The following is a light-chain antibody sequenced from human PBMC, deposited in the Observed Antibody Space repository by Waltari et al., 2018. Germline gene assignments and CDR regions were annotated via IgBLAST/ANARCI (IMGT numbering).Light chain of an antibody. CDR3: QQYVDSPGT. J-gene: IGKJ2*01. CDR1: QSLTVAY. V-gene: IGKV3-20*01. CDR2: CAF. Sequence: IVLTQSPGTLSLSPGETATLPCRASQSLTVAYVAWYQHRSGQAPRLLIQCAFYRAADIQERFSGSGSGTDFTLTISRLEPEDFALYDCQQYVDSPGTFGQGTKLEIK.